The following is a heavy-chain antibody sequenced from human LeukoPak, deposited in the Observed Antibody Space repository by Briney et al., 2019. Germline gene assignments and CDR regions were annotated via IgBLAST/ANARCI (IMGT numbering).Heavy chain of an antibody. CDR2: IYPGDSDT. V-gene: IGHV5-51*01. CDR3: ARGTGSTLASPPLDY. D-gene: IGHD3/OR15-3a*01. J-gene: IGHJ4*02. Sequence: GESLKISCKGSGYSFTSYWIGWVRQLPGKGLEWMGIIYPGDSDTRYSPSFQGQVTISADKSISTAYLQWSSLKASDTAMYYCARGTGSTLASPPLDYWGQGTLDTVSS. CDR1: GYSFTSYW.